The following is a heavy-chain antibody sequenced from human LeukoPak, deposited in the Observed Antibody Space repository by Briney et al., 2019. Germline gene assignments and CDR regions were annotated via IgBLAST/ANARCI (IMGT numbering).Heavy chain of an antibody. J-gene: IGHJ4*02. D-gene: IGHD3-9*01. CDR3: ARRGDILTDYAFDF. V-gene: IGHV4-39*02. CDR2: IYYSGTT. Sequence: SETLSLTCTVAGGSINSHSHHWGWIRQPPGKGLEWSGSIYYSGTTSYNPSLESRVTISVDTSKNHFSLKVTSVTAADTAVYYCARRGDILTDYAFDFWGQGILVTVSS. CDR1: GGSINSHSHH.